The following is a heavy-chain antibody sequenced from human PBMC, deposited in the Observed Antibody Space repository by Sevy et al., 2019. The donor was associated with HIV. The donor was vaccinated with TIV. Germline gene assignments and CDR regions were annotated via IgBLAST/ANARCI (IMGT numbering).Heavy chain of an antibody. V-gene: IGHV4-39*01. J-gene: IGHJ4*02. D-gene: IGHD6-19*01. CDR2: LRSGGNT. Sequence: SETLSLTCTVSGASISSITHYWGWIRQPPGKGLEWIASLRSGGNTFYNPSLRSRVTISADTSRSQFSLKLRSVTAADTAIYYCVGPALTYDSGWGYFDHWGQGIVVTVSS. CDR1: GASISSITHY. CDR3: VGPALTYDSGWGYFDH.